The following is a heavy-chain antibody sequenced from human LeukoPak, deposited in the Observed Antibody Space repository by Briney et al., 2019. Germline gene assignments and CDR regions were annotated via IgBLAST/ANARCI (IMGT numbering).Heavy chain of an antibody. V-gene: IGHV3-30-3*01. D-gene: IGHD3-10*01. CDR2: ISYDGSNR. Sequence: GGSLRLSCAASGFTFSTYAMHWVRQAPGKGLEWVAVISYDGSNRYYADSVKGRFTISRVNSKNTYHLQMNSLRAEDTAVYYCAQINYYGSGSYIVAYGMDVWGQGTTVTVSS. J-gene: IGHJ6*02. CDR1: GFTFSTYA. CDR3: AQINYYGSGSYIVAYGMDV.